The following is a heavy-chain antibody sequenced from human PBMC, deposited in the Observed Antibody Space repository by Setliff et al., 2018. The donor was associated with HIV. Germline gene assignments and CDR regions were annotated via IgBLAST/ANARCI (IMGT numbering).Heavy chain of an antibody. Sequence: SETLSLTCTVSGDSISTDYWTWIRQPPGKGLEWIGYIYNSASTSYNPSLKSRVTISVDTSENQFSLKLSSVTAADTAVYYCAREKTTLVRGVIIFQIFDYWGQGKLVTVSS. J-gene: IGHJ4*02. V-gene: IGHV4-59*12. CDR2: IYNSAST. CDR3: AREKTTLVRGVIIFQIFDY. CDR1: GDSISTDY. D-gene: IGHD3-10*01.